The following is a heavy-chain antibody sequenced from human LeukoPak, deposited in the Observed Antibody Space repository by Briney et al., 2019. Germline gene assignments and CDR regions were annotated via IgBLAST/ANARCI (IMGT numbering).Heavy chain of an antibody. J-gene: IGHJ4*02. CDR3: ARDSGSGNNDY. CDR2: IIPIFGTA. Sequence: SVKVSCKASGGTSSSYAISWVRQAPGQGLEWMGGIIPIFGTANYAQKFRGRVTIAADESTSTAYMELSSLRSEDAAVYYCARDSGSGNNDYWGQGTLVTVSS. CDR1: GGTSSSYA. V-gene: IGHV1-69*13. D-gene: IGHD1-26*01.